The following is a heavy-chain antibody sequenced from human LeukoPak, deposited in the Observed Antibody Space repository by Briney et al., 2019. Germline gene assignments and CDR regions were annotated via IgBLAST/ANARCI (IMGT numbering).Heavy chain of an antibody. CDR1: GFTFSSYE. Sequence: GGSLRLSCAVSGFTFSSYEMTWVRQAPGKGLEWVSYISSGGATIYYADSVKGRFTILRDNAKNSLYLQMNSLRAEDTAVYYCARGVYYGSGSYINWFDPWGQGTLVTVSS. J-gene: IGHJ5*02. D-gene: IGHD3-10*01. CDR3: ARGVYYGSGSYINWFDP. V-gene: IGHV3-48*03. CDR2: ISSGGATI.